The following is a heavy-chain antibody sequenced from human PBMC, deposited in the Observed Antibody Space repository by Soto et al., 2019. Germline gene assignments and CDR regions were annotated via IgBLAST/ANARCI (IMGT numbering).Heavy chain of an antibody. D-gene: IGHD2-21*02. CDR1: GFTFSHAW. CDR2: IKSKTDGGTT. J-gene: IGHJ4*02. V-gene: IGHV3-15*07. Sequence: GGSLRVSCAASGFTFSHAWMNWVRQAPGKGLEWVGRIKSKTDGGTTDYAAPVKGRFTISRDDSKNTLYLQMNSLKTEDTAVYYCTTDPTTDGGNSRVRDYWGQGTLVTVSS. CDR3: TTDPTTDGGNSRVRDY.